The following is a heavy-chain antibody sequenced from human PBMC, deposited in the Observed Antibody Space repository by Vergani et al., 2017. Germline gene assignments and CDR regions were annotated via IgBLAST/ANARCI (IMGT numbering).Heavy chain of an antibody. D-gene: IGHD2-2*01. Sequence: EVQLVQSGAEVKKPGESLKISCKGSGYSFTSYWIGWVRQMPGKGLEWMGIIYPGDSDTRYSPSFQGQVTISADKSISTAYLQWSSLKASDTAMYYCARHGPRSSSKKEYYYYYGMDVWGQGTTVTVSS. V-gene: IGHV5-51*01. CDR2: IYPGDSDT. CDR1: GYSFTSYW. J-gene: IGHJ6*02. CDR3: ARHGPRSSSKKEYYYYYGMDV.